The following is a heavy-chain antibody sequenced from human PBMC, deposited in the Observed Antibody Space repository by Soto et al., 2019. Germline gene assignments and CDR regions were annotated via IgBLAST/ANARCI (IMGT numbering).Heavy chain of an antibody. CDR2: ISGSDGRT. Sequence: GGSLRLSCAASGFTFSSYWMHWVRQAPGKGLVWVSTISGSDGRTYYPDSVKGRFTISRDNSKNTLYLQMNSLRAEDAAVYYCAKDYRSMQNWFDPWGQGTLVTVSS. CDR3: AKDYRSMQNWFDP. D-gene: IGHD2-8*01. V-gene: IGHV3-23*01. J-gene: IGHJ5*02. CDR1: GFTFSSYW.